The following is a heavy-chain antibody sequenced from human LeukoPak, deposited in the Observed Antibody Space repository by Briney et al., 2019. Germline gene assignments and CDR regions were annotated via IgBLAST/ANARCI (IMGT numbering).Heavy chain of an antibody. V-gene: IGHV3-21*01. CDR2: ISSSSSYI. D-gene: IGHD4-17*01. CDR3: ARDPTYGDYSYFDY. CDR1: GLPSSTNS. J-gene: IGHJ4*02. Sequence: GGSLRLSCAASGLPSSTNSMNWAGQAPGKGLEWVSSISSSSSYIYYADSVKGRFTISRDNAKNSLYMQMNSLRAEDTAVYYCARDPTYGDYSYFDYWGQGTLVTVSS.